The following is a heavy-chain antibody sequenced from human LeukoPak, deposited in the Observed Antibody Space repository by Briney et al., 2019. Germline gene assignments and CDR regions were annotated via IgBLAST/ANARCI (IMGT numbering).Heavy chain of an antibody. V-gene: IGHV3-23*01. CDR3: AKWFPGYSGSWYGGY. D-gene: IGHD6-13*01. J-gene: IGHJ4*02. CDR1: GFTFSSYS. CDR2: ISGSGGST. Sequence: GGSLRLSCAASGFTFSSYSMIWVRQAPGKGLEWVSAISGSGGSTYYADSVKGRFTISRDNSKNTLYLQMNSLRAEDTAVYYCAKWFPGYSGSWYGGYWGQGTLVTVSS.